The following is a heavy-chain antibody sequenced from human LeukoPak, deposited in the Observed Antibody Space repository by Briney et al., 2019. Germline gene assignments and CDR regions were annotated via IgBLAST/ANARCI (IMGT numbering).Heavy chain of an antibody. CDR2: IYYSGST. CDR3: ARAVVIRDYYYGMDV. CDR1: GGSISSYY. J-gene: IGHJ6*02. V-gene: IGHV4-59*01. Sequence: PSETLSLTCTVSGGSISSYYWSWIRQPPGKGLEWIGYIYYSGSTNYNPSLKSRVTISVDTSKNQFSLKLSSVTAADTAVYYCARAVVIRDYYYGMDVWGQGTTATVSS. D-gene: IGHD3-22*01.